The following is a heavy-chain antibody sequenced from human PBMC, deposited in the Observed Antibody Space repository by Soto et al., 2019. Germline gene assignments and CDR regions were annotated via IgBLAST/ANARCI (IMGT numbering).Heavy chain of an antibody. D-gene: IGHD3-22*01. V-gene: IGHV4-34*12. Sequence: SGTLSLTCAVYGGSFSGYYWSWIRQPPGKGLEWIGQIFHGGSTNYSPSLKSRVTISVDTSKNLFSLELSSVTAADTAVYYYARPHYDSNTFYSYFDYWGQGTLVTVSS. CDR3: ARPHYDSNTFYSYFDY. J-gene: IGHJ4*02. CDR2: IFHGGST. CDR1: GGSFSGYY.